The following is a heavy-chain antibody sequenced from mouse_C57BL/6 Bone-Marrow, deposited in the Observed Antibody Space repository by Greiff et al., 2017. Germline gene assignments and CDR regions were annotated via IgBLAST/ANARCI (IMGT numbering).Heavy chain of an antibody. J-gene: IGHJ2*01. V-gene: IGHV1-54*01. CDR3: ARPALGY. CDR2: FNPGSGGT. CDR1: GYAFTNYL. D-gene: IGHD3-3*01. Sequence: QVQLQQSGAELVRPGTSVKVSCKASGYAFTNYLIEWVKQRPGQGLEWIGVFNPGSGGTTYNEKFKGKATLTADKSSSTAYMQLSSLTSEDAAVYFCARPALGYWGKGTTLTVSS.